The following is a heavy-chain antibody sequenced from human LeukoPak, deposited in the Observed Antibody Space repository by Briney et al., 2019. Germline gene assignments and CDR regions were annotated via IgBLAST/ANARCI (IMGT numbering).Heavy chain of an antibody. CDR1: GYTFPNYG. CDR3: ARDKGLGPAVAGIDY. D-gene: IGHD6-19*01. CDR2: ISAYNGNT. Sequence: ASVKVSCKASGYTFPNYGISWVRQAPGQGLEWMGWISAYNGNTNYAQKVQGRVTMTTDTPTRTAYMEPRSLRSDDTAVYYCARDKGLGPAVAGIDYWGQGTLVTVSS. V-gene: IGHV1-18*01. J-gene: IGHJ4*02.